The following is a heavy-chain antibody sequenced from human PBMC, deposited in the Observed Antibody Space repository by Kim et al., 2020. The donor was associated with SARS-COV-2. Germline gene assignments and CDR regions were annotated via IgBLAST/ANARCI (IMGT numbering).Heavy chain of an antibody. V-gene: IGHV3-74*01. D-gene: IGHD4-4*01. J-gene: IGHJ4*01. Sequence: YADSVRGRFTVSRDNAKNAVYLQMNSLRDNDTAIYYCARGAYSTMFDYWGQGTLVTVSS. CDR3: ARGAYSTMFDY.